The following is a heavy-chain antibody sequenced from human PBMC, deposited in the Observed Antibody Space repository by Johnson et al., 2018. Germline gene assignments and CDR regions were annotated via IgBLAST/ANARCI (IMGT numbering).Heavy chain of an antibody. D-gene: IGHD6-19*01. Sequence: EVQLVESGAEVKKPGESLKISCKGSGYSFTSYWIGWVRQMPGKGLEWMGIIYPGDSDTRYSQSFQGQVTISADKSISTAYLQWTSLKASDTAMYSGARQPGIAVAGTNDYWGQGTLVTVSS. CDR1: GYSFTSYW. V-gene: IGHV5-51*01. J-gene: IGHJ4*02. CDR3: ARQPGIAVAGTNDY. CDR2: IYPGDSDT.